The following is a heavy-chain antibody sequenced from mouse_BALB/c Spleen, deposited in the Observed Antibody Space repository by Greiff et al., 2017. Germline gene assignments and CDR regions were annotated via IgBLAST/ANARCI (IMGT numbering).Heavy chain of an antibody. CDR3: ARDKDRRDYDRAMDY. Sequence: EVQLVESGGDLVKPGGSLKLSCAASGFTFSSYGMSWVRQTPDKRLEWVATISSGGSYTYYPDSVKGRFTISRDNAKNNLYLQMSSLKSEDTAMYYCARDKDRRDYDRAMDYWGQGTSVTVSS. CDR1: GFTFSSYG. J-gene: IGHJ4*01. D-gene: IGHD2-4*01. CDR2: ISSGGSYT. V-gene: IGHV5-6*01.